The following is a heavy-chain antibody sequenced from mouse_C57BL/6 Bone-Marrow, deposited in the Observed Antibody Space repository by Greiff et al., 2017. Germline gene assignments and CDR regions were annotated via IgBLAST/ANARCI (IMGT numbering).Heavy chain of an antibody. D-gene: IGHD2-2*01. CDR3: ARYGIYYGWMDY. J-gene: IGHJ4*01. V-gene: IGHV1-50*01. CDR2: IDPSDSYT. CDR1: GYTFTSYW. Sequence: QVQLQQPGAELVKPGASVKLSCTASGYTFTSYWMQWVKQRPGQGLEWIGEIDPSDSYTNYNQKFKGKATLTVDTSSSTAYMQLSSLTSEDSAVYYCARYGIYYGWMDYWGQGTSVTVSS.